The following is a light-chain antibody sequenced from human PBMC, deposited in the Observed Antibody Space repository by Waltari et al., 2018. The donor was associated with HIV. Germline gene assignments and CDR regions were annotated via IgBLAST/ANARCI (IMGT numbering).Light chain of an antibody. V-gene: IGKV2-28*01. CDR1: QSLLHSNGYNY. CDR2: LGS. J-gene: IGKJ4*01. Sequence: IVMTQSPLSLPVTPGEPAFISCRSSQSLLHSNGYNYLDLYLQKPGQSPQLLIYLGSNRASGVPDRFSGSGSGTDFTLKISRVEAEDVGVYYCMQTVQTPLTFGGGTKVEI. CDR3: MQTVQTPLT.